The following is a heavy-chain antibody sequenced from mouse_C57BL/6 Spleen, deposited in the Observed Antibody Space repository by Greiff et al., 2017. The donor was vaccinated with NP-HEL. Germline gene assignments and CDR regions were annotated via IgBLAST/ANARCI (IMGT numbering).Heavy chain of an antibody. D-gene: IGHD1-1*01. CDR1: GYSITSGYY. CDR3: ARVITTVVS. V-gene: IGHV3-6*01. Sequence: ESGPGLVKPSQSLSLTCSVTGYSITSGYYWNWIRQFPGNKLEWMGYISYDGSNNYNPSLKNRISITRDTSKNQFFLKLNSVTTEDTATYYCARVITTVVSWGQGTLVTVSA. J-gene: IGHJ3*01. CDR2: ISYDGSN.